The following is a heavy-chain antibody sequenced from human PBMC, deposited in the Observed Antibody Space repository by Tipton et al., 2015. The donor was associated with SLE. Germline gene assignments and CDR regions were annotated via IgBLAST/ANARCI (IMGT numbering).Heavy chain of an antibody. J-gene: IGHJ2*01. Sequence: TLSLTCTVSGDSINSYYWSWIRQPPGKGLEWIGYIYYSGSTKYNPSLKSRVTISVDTSKNQFSLKLSSVTAADTAVYYCARDPLGWELRTDWYFDLWGRGTLVTASS. CDR3: ARDPLGWELRTDWYFDL. D-gene: IGHD1-26*01. CDR1: GDSINSYY. CDR2: IYYSGST. V-gene: IGHV4-59*01.